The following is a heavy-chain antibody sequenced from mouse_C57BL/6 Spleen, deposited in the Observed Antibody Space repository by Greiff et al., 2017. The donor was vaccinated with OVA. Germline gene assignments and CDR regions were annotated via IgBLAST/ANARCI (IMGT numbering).Heavy chain of an antibody. J-gene: IGHJ1*03. Sequence: DVKLVESGPGLVKPSQSLSLTCSVTGYSITSGYYWNWIRQFPGNKLEWMGYISYDGSNNYNPSLKNRISITRDTSKNQFFLKLNSVTTEDTATYYCARDREYSASSYAYFDVWGTGTTVTVSS. CDR1: GYSITSGYY. V-gene: IGHV3-6*01. CDR3: ARDREYSASSYAYFDV. CDR2: ISYDGSN. D-gene: IGHD1-1*01.